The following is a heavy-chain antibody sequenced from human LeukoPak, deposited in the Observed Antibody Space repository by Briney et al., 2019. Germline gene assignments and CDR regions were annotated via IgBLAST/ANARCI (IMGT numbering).Heavy chain of an antibody. D-gene: IGHD3-16*01. Sequence: SETLSLTCTVSDDSISDYYRGWIRQPPGKGLEWIGYFYNSGRSTYNPSLKSRATISADTSKNHFSLKLNSVTTADTAVYYCTRGAGWLINYWGQGILVTVSS. V-gene: IGHV4-59*01. CDR3: TRGAGWLINY. J-gene: IGHJ4*02. CDR2: FYNSGRS. CDR1: DDSISDYY.